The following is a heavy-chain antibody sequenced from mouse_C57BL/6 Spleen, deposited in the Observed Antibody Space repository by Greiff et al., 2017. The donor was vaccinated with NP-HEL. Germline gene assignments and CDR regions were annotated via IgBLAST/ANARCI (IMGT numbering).Heavy chain of an antibody. D-gene: IGHD1-1*01. V-gene: IGHV1-80*01. J-gene: IGHJ2*01. CDR1: GYAFSSYW. CDR3: ARSIGYYYGSSYNFDY. Sequence: VQLQQSGAELVKPGASVKISCKASGYAFSSYWMNWVKQRPGKGLEWIGQIYPGDGDTNYNGKFKGKATLTAAKSSSTAYMQRSSLTSEDSAVYFCARSIGYYYGSSYNFDYWGQGTTLTVSS. CDR2: IYPGDGDT.